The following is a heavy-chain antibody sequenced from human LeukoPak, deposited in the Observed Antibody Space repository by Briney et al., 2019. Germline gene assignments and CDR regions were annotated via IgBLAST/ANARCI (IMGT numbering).Heavy chain of an antibody. CDR3: ARDSEAPRCFDWLTPRGYYYMDV. D-gene: IGHD3-9*01. V-gene: IGHV1-2*06. J-gene: IGHJ6*03. Sequence: ASVKVSCKASGYTFTGYYMHWVRQAPGQGLEWMGRINPNSGGTNYAQKFQGRVTMTRDTSISTAYMELSRLRSDDTAVYYCARDSEAPRCFDWLTPRGYYYMDVWGKGTTVTVSS. CDR2: INPNSGGT. CDR1: GYTFTGYY.